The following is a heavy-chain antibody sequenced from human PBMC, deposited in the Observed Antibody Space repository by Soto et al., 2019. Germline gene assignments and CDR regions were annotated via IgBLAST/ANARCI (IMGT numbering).Heavy chain of an antibody. Sequence: QVQLVQSGAEVKKPGASVKVSCKASGYTFTSYGISWVRQAPGQGLEWTGWISAYNGNTNYAQKLQGRVTMTTDTSTSTAYMELRSLRSDDTAVYYCASNYYDSSGYYPRGSYYYYGMDVWGQGTTVTVSS. CDR3: ASNYYDSSGYYPRGSYYYYGMDV. V-gene: IGHV1-18*04. CDR2: ISAYNGNT. CDR1: GYTFTSYG. J-gene: IGHJ6*02. D-gene: IGHD3-22*01.